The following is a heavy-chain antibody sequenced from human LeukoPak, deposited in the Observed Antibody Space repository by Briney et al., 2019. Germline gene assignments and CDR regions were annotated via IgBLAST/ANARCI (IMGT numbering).Heavy chain of an antibody. CDR1: GFTFSSYW. CDR2: IKQDGSEE. D-gene: IGHD3/OR15-3a*01. Sequence: GGSLRLSCAASGFTFSSYWMTWVRQAPGKGLEWVANIKQDGSEEYYVDSVKGRFTISRDNAKNSLYLQMNSLRAEDAAVYYCARDGLGSAFDYWGQGTLVTVSS. J-gene: IGHJ4*02. V-gene: IGHV3-7*01. CDR3: ARDGLGSAFDY.